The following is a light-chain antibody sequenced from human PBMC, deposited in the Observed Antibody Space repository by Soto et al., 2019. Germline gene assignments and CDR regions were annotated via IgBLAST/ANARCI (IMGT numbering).Light chain of an antibody. CDR1: SSDVGGYNY. CDR3: SSYTSSSTLV. CDR2: DVS. V-gene: IGLV2-14*01. J-gene: IGLJ2*01. Sequence: QSVLTQPASVSGSPGQSITISCTGTSSDVGGYNYVSWYQQHPGKAPKLMIYDVSNRPSGVSNRFSGSKSGNTASLTISGLQAEDAADYYCSSYTSSSTLVFGGGTKVTV.